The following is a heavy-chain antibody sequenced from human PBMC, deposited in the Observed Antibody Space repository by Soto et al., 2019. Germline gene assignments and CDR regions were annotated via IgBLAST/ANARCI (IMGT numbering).Heavy chain of an antibody. J-gene: IGHJ6*01. CDR2: ISGSGGST. D-gene: IGHD4-17*01. CDR3: AKSVGGYGGPLLYYGMEG. Sequence: PGVTLRCSCAASGFTLSSYAMSWVRQAPGKGLESLSAISGSGGSTYYADSVKGRFTISRDNSKNTLYLQRTGLRAEDMAVSCCAKSVGGYGGPLLYYGMEGGDQGATVTASS. CDR1: GFTLSSYA. V-gene: IGHV3-23*01.